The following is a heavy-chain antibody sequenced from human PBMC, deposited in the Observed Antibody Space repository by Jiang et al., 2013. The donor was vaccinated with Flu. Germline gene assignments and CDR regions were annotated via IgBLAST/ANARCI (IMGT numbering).Heavy chain of an antibody. CDR1: GFTFSSYE. CDR2: ISSSGSTI. D-gene: IGHD3/OR15-3a*01. CDR3: ARDRGTRHRKRDDAFDI. J-gene: IGHJ3*02. Sequence: VQLVESGGGLVQPGGSLRLSCAASGFTFSSYEMNWVRQAPGKGLEWVSYISSSGSTIYYADSVKGRFTISRDNAKNSLYLQMNSLRAEDTAVYYCARDRGTRHRKRDDAFDIWGQGTMVTVSS. V-gene: IGHV3-48*03.